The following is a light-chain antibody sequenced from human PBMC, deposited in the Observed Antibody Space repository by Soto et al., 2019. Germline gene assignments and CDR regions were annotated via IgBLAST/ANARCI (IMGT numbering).Light chain of an antibody. V-gene: IGKV3-11*01. CDR3: QQCNNWPPIT. Sequence: EIVLTQSPATLSLSPGERATLSCRASQSVSHYFAWYQQRPGQAPRLLIYDASSRAPGIPARSSGSGSGTDFTLAISSLEPEDFAVYYCQQCNNWPPITFGQGTRLEIK. J-gene: IGKJ5*01. CDR1: QSVSHY. CDR2: DAS.